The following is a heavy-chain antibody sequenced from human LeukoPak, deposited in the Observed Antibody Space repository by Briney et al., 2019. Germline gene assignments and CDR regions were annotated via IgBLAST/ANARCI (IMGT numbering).Heavy chain of an antibody. D-gene: IGHD3-10*01. V-gene: IGHV6-1*01. J-gene: IGHJ4*02. CDR3: ARDRITMVRGVIIAVYIDY. CDR2: TYYRSKWYN. Sequence: SQTLSLTCAISGDSVSSNSAAWNWIRQSPSRGLEWLGRTYYRSKWYNDYAVSVKSRITINPDTSKNQFSLQLNSVTPEDTAVYYCARDRITMVRGVIIAVYIDYWGQGTLVTVSS. CDR1: GDSVSSNSAA.